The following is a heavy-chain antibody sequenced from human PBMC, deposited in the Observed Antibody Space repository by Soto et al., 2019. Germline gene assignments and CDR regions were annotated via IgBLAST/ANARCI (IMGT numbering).Heavy chain of an antibody. D-gene: IGHD6-19*01. J-gene: IGHJ3*01. CDR2: IIPMFGIP. CDR3: ASGGTSGWLKGAYDV. Sequence: QVQLVQSGAEVKKPGSSVKVSCRASGGTLNKHAITWVRRAPGQGLEWLGGIIPMFGIPNYPQKFQGRVTITADDSKNKTHMELIGLTSDDTAVYYCASGGTSGWLKGAYDVWGQGTMVTVSS. CDR1: GGTLNKHA. V-gene: IGHV1-69*01.